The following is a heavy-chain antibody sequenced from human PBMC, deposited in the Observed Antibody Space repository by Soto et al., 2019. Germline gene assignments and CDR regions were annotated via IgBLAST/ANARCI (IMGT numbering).Heavy chain of an antibody. J-gene: IGHJ4*02. CDR3: AHAGDYDLLTFDH. CDR2: IYWDDDK. V-gene: IGHV2-5*02. D-gene: IGHD4-17*01. Sequence: SGPTLVNPTQTLTLTCDFSGFSLSTYHMGVAWIRQPPGKALEWLALIYWDDDKRYSPSLKDRLAISKDTSSNQVVLTITNIDPGDSATYFCAHAGDYDLLTFDHWGPGTLVTVSS. CDR1: GFSLSTYHMG.